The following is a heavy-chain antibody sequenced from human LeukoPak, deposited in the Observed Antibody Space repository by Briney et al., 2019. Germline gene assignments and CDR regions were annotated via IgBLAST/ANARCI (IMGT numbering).Heavy chain of an antibody. V-gene: IGHV3-30*02. D-gene: IGHD6-6*01. CDR3: AKDRCIAARLSFCYFDY. J-gene: IGHJ4*02. Sequence: SGGSLRLSCAASGFTFSSYGMHWARQAPGKGLEWVAFIRYDGSNKYCADSVKGRFTISRDNSKNTLYLQMNSLRAEDTAVYYCAKDRCIAARLSFCYFDYWGQGTLVTVSS. CDR1: GFTFSSYG. CDR2: IRYDGSNK.